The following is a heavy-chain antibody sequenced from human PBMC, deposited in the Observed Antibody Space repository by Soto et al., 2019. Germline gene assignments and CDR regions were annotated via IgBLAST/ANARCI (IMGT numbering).Heavy chain of an antibody. V-gene: IGHV4-30-4*01. D-gene: IGHD6-13*01. CDR1: GGSISSGDYY. J-gene: IGHJ5*02. CDR2: IFYSGNT. Sequence: QVQLQESGPGLVKPSQTLSLTCTVSGGSISSGDYYWSWIRQPPGKGLERIGYIFYSGNTYYNPSLKSRVSISVDTSKNQFSPKLSSVTAADTAVYYCARVGGSSWMYKWFDPWGQGTLVTVSS. CDR3: ARVGGSSWMYKWFDP.